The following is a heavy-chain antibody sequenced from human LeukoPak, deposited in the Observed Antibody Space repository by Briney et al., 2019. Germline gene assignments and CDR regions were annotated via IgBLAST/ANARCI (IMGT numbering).Heavy chain of an antibody. V-gene: IGHV3-73*01. Sequence: GGSLRLSCAASGFTLSGSAMHWVRQASGKGLEWIGRIRSKVNNYATTYAASVEGRFTISRDDSKNMAYLQMNSLKIEDTALYYCTRQGGRYPLDYWGQGTLVTVSS. CDR3: TRQGGRYPLDY. D-gene: IGHD1-26*01. J-gene: IGHJ4*02. CDR1: GFTLSGSA. CDR2: IRSKVNNYAT.